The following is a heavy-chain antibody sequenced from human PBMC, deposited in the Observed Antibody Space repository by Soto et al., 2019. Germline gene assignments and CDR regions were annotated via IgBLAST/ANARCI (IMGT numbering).Heavy chain of an antibody. V-gene: IGHV1-69*14. CDR2: IIPIFGTA. CDR3: PRHPRQNYYYGMDG. Sequence: QVQLVQSGAEVKKPGSSVKVSCKASGGTFSSYAISWVRQAPGQGLEWMGGIIPIFGTANYAQKFQGRVTIIEDKSTRTHYMGPRSPTSEDTAVYYFPRHPRQNYYYGMDGWRQVATVSVSS. CDR1: GGTFSSYA. J-gene: IGHJ6*02.